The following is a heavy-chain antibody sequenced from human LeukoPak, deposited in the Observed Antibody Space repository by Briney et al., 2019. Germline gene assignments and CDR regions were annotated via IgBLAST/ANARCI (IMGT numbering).Heavy chain of an antibody. V-gene: IGHV4-59*12. CDR2: IYYSGST. J-gene: IGHJ5*02. D-gene: IGHD3-3*01. Sequence: PSETLSLTCTVSGGSISSYYWSWIRQPPGKGLEWIGYIYYSGSTNYNPSLKSRVTISVDTSKNQFSLKLSSVTAADTAVYYCARASRLKTIFGVVIISWFDPWGQGTLVTASS. CDR1: GGSISSYY. CDR3: ARASRLKTIFGVVIISWFDP.